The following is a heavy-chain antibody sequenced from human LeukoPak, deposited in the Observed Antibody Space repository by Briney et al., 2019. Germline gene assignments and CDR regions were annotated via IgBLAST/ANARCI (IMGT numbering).Heavy chain of an antibody. CDR3: ARSEWQWYSLHCFDP. J-gene: IGHJ5*02. V-gene: IGHV4-39*07. D-gene: IGHD3-3*01. CDR2: IYYSGST. CDR1: GGSISSSSYY. Sequence: SETLSLTCTVSGGSISSSSYYWGWIRQPPGKGLEWIGSIYYSGSTYYNPSLKSRVTISVDTSKNQFSLKLSSVTAADTAVYYCARSEWQWYSLHCFDPWGQGTLVTVSS.